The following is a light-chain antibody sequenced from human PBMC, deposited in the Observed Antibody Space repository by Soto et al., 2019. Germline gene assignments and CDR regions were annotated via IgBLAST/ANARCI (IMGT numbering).Light chain of an antibody. Sequence: EIVLTQSPATLSSFPGDRVTLSCRASQAVNTRLAWYQHRPGQAPRLLIYLASNRAAGVPARFSGSGSGTDFTLTISDVEPEDFAVYYCHQSQSWPRTFGQGITVDI. CDR2: LAS. J-gene: IGKJ1*01. V-gene: IGKV3-11*01. CDR1: QAVNTR. CDR3: HQSQSWPRT.